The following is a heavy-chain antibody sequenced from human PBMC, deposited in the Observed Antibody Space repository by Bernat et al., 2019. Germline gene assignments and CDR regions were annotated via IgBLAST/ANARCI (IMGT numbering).Heavy chain of an antibody. V-gene: IGHV4-31*03. CDR1: GGSISSGGYY. CDR3: ASEPVGIAVAGTGLDV. J-gene: IGHJ6*02. D-gene: IGHD6-19*01. CDR2: IYYSGST. Sequence: QVQLQESGPGLVKPSQTLSLTCTVSGGSISSGGYYWSWIRQHPEKGLEWIGYIYYSGSTYYNPSLKSRVTISVDTSKNQFSLKLSSVTAADTAVYYCASEPVGIAVAGTGLDVWGQGTTVTVSS.